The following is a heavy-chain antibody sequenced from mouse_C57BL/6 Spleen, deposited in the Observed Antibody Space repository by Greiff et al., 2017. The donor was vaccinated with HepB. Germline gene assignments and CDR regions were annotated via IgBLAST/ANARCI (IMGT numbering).Heavy chain of an antibody. V-gene: IGHV1-76*01. CDR2: IYPGSGNT. CDR3: ARGGSYDYFDY. D-gene: IGHD1-1*01. CDR1: GYTFTDYY. Sequence: QVQLQQSGAELVRPGASVKLSCKASGYTFTDYYINWVKQRPGQGLEWIARIYPGSGNTYYNEKFKGKATLTAEKSSSTAYMQLSSLTSEDSAVYFCARGGSYDYFDYWGQGTTLTVSS. J-gene: IGHJ2*01.